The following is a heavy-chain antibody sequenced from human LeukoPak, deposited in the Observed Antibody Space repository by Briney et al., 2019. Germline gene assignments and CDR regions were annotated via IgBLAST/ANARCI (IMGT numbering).Heavy chain of an antibody. Sequence: VKVSCKASGGTFSSYAISWVRQAPGQGLEWMGGIIPIFGTANYAQKFQGRVTITADESTSTPYMELSSLRSEDTAVYYCAREALRGLVAAAGTYYGYWGQGTLVTVSS. CDR3: AREALRGLVAAAGTYYGY. CDR1: GGTFSSYA. CDR2: IIPIFGTA. V-gene: IGHV1-69*13. J-gene: IGHJ4*02. D-gene: IGHD6-13*01.